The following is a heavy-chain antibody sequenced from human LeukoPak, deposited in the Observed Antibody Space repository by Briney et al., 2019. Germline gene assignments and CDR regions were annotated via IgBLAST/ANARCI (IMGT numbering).Heavy chain of an antibody. CDR1: GGSISSSSYY. J-gene: IGHJ2*01. CDR3: ARGPTGDGGWYFDL. CDR2: IYYSGST. Sequence: SETLSLTCTVPGGSISSSSYYWGWIRQPPGKGLEWIGSIYYSGSTYYNPSLKSRVTISVDTSKNQFSLKLSSVTAADTAVYYCARGPTGDGGWYFDLWGRGTLVTVSS. V-gene: IGHV4-39*07. D-gene: IGHD7-27*01.